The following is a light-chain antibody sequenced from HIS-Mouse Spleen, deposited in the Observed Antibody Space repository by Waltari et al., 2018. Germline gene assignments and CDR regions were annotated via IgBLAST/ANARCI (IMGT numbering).Light chain of an antibody. V-gene: IGKV1-39*01. J-gene: IGKJ5*01. CDR3: QQSYSTPIT. CDR1: QSISSY. Sequence: DIQMTQSPSSLSASVGDRVTITCRESQSISSYLNWYQQKPGKAPKLLIYAASSVQSGVPSRFSGSGSGTDFTLTISSLQPEDFATYYCQQSYSTPITFGQGTRLEIK. CDR2: AAS.